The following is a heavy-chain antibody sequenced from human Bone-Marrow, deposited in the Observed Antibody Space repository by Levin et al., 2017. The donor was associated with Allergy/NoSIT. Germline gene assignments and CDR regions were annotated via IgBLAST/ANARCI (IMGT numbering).Heavy chain of an antibody. Sequence: SCAASGFTFSDYYMSWIRQAPGKGLEWVSYISSSGSTIYYADSVKGRFTISRDNAKNSLYLQMNSLRAEDTAVYYCARGTMVRGVPMKGMSYYYGMDVWGQGTTVTVSS. CDR1: GFTFSDYY. V-gene: IGHV3-11*01. J-gene: IGHJ6*02. D-gene: IGHD3-10*01. CDR2: ISSSGSTI. CDR3: ARGTMVRGVPMKGMSYYYGMDV.